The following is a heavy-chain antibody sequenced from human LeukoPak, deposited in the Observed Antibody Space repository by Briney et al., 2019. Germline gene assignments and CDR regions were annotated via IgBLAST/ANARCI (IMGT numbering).Heavy chain of an antibody. J-gene: IGHJ4*02. D-gene: IGHD3-22*01. CDR1: GGSISSSFYY. CDR2: IYYSGST. V-gene: IGHV4-39*07. CDR3: ARDPHLNHDSSGYYYFDY. Sequence: SETLSLTCTVSGGSISSSFYYRGWIRQPPGKGLEWIGNIYYSGSTYYNPSLKSRVTISVDTSKNQFSLKLTSVTAADTAVYYCARDPHLNHDSSGYYYFDYWGQGTLVTVSS.